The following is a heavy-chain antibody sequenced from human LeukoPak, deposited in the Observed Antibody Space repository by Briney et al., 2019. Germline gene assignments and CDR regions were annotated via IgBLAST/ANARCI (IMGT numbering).Heavy chain of an antibody. CDR2: IYYSGNT. J-gene: IGHJ4*02. CDR1: GVSISSSNPY. Sequence: SETLSLTCTVSGVSISSSNPYWGWIRQPPGKGLEWIGSIYYSGNTYYNASLKSQVSISIDTSKNQFSLRLTSVTAADTAVYYCARQTGSGLFILPGGQGTLVTVSS. V-gene: IGHV4-39*01. D-gene: IGHD3/OR15-3a*01. CDR3: ARQTGSGLFILP.